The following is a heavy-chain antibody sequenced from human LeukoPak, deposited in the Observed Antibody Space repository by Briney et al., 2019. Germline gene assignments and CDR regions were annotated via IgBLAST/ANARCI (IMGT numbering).Heavy chain of an antibody. J-gene: IGHJ3*02. CDR3: ARGLVMGVAGTRDAFDM. V-gene: IGHV3-53*01. CDR2: IYCVGTT. Sequence: GSPRVSCAASVFTVSSSFMSWVGQAPGRGREWVSVIYCVGTTYYADPVKGRFTISRDNSKNRLYLQMNSLRAEDTAVYYCARGLVMGVAGTRDAFDMWGQGRIGPVSS. CDR1: VFTVSSSF. D-gene: IGHD6-19*01.